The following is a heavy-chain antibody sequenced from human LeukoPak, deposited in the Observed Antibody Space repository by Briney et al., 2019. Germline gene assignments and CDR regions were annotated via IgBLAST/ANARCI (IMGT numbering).Heavy chain of an antibody. D-gene: IGHD6-6*01. CDR1: GGSISSYY. Sequence: SETLSLTCTVSGGSISSYYWSWIRQPPGKGLEWIGYIYYSGSTNSNPSLKSRVTISVDTSKNQFSLKLSSVTAADTAVYYCARVIAVYSSSSGLGFDPWGQGTLVTVSS. CDR3: ARVIAVYSSSSGLGFDP. J-gene: IGHJ5*02. CDR2: IYYSGST. V-gene: IGHV4-59*01.